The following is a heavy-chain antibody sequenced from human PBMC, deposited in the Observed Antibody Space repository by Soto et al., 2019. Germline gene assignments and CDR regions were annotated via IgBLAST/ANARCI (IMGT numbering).Heavy chain of an antibody. Sequence: QVHLVESGGGVVQPGRSQRLSCTASGFTFRGSGMHWVRQAPGKGLEWLALISYDGSNKHYTDSVKGRFTISRDNSKNTLYLQMNSLRPDDTAVYYCAKDESLFYFDSWGQGTLVTVSS. J-gene: IGHJ4*02. V-gene: IGHV3-30*18. CDR1: GFTFRGSG. D-gene: IGHD3-10*01. CDR3: AKDESLFYFDS. CDR2: ISYDGSNK.